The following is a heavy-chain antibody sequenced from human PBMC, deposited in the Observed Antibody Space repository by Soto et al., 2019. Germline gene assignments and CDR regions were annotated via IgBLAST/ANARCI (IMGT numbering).Heavy chain of an antibody. CDR3: ASKNYEHTTFDY. V-gene: IGHV1-2*02. CDR2: INPNSGGT. J-gene: IGHJ4*02. CDR1: GYTFTGYY. Sequence: ASVKVSCKASGYTFTGYYMHWVRQAPGQGLEWMGWINPNSGGTNYAQKFQGRVTMTRDTYISTAYMELSRLRSDDTAVYYCASKNYEHTTFDYWGQGTLVTVSS. D-gene: IGHD1-7*01.